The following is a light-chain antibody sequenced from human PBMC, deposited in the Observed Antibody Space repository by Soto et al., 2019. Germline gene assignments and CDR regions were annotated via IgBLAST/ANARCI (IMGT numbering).Light chain of an antibody. CDR2: DVS. J-gene: IGLJ1*01. CDR3: SSYSSYSALV. CDR1: SSDVGGYNY. V-gene: IGLV2-14*01. Sequence: QSALTQPASVSGSPGQSITISCTGTSSDVGGYNYVSWYQQHPGKAPKLMIYDVSNRPSGVSNPFSDSNSGNTASLAISGLLAEDEADYYSSSYSSYSALVSGTGTKVTVL.